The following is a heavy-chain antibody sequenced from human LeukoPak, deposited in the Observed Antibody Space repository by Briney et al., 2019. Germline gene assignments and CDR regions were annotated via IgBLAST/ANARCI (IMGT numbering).Heavy chain of an antibody. CDR2: ISGSGGST. CDR1: GFTFSSYA. J-gene: IGHJ4*02. V-gene: IGHV3-23*01. CDR3: GKRGGGDTANYFDY. D-gene: IGHD5-18*01. Sequence: GGSLRLSCAASGFTFSSYAMSWVRQAPGKGLEWVSAISGSGGSTYYADSVKGRFTISRDNSKNTLYLQMNSLRAEDTAVYYCGKRGGGDTANYFDYWGQGTLVTVSS.